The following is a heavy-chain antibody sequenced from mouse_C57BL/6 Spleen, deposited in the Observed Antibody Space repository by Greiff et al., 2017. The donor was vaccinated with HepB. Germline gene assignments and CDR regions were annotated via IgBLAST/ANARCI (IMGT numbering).Heavy chain of an antibody. J-gene: IGHJ2*01. Sequence: QVQLQQPGAELVKPGASVKLSCKASGYTFTSYWMHWVKQRPGQGLEWIGMIHPNSGSTNYNEKFKSKATLTVDKSSSTAYMQLSSLTSEDSAVYYCARSAYGSIYYFDYWGQGTTLTVSS. CDR2: IHPNSGST. V-gene: IGHV1-64*01. CDR1: GYTFTSYW. CDR3: ARSAYGSIYYFDY. D-gene: IGHD1-1*01.